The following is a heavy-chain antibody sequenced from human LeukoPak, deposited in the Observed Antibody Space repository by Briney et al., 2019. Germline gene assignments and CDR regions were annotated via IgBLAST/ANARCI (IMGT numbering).Heavy chain of an antibody. CDR2: IYYRGST. V-gene: IGHV4-59*01. J-gene: IGHJ2*01. D-gene: IGHD4-17*01. CDR3: ARGGYTTGGYWYLDL. Sequence: SETLSLTCTVSGGSISTYYWSWIRQPPGKGLEWIGYIYYRGSTNYNPSLKSRVTILVDTSKNQSSLKLSSVTAADTAVYYCARGGYTTGGYWYLDLWGRGTLVTVSS. CDR1: GGSISTYY.